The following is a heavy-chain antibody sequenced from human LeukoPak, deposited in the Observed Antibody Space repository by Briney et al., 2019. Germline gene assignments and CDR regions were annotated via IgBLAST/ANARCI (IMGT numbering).Heavy chain of an antibody. Sequence: SETLSLTCTVSGGCISSGGYYWSWIRQHPGKGLEWIGYFYYSGSTYYNPSLKSRVIISVDTSKNQFSLKLSSVTAADTAVYYCARGSPSSGDDFWSGYYRLGLRFGNWFDPWGQGTLVTVSS. J-gene: IGHJ5*02. D-gene: IGHD3-3*01. CDR1: GGCISSGGYY. CDR3: ARGSPSSGDDFWSGYYRLGLRFGNWFDP. CDR2: FYYSGST. V-gene: IGHV4-31*03.